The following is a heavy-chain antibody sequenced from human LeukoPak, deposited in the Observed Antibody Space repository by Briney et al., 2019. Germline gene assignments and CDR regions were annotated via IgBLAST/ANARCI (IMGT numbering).Heavy chain of an antibody. J-gene: IGHJ4*02. CDR1: GFTFSNYA. CDR3: ARQSPLDLYFDY. Sequence: PGRSLRLSCAASGFTFSNYAMHWVRQAPGKGLEWVAVIWYDGSNKFYADSAKGRFTVSRDNSKNTLYLQMNSLRAEDTAVFYCARQSPLDLYFDYWGQGTLVTASS. V-gene: IGHV3-33*01. D-gene: IGHD1-1*01. CDR2: IWYDGSNK.